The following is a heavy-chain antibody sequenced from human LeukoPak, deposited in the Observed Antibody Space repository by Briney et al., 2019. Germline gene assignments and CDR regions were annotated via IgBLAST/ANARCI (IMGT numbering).Heavy chain of an antibody. CDR2: VNSRNTI. CDR3: VSGAAMDV. V-gene: IGHV3-48*03. CDR1: GFTFSSSE. J-gene: IGHJ6*04. D-gene: IGHD3-10*01. Sequence: GGSVRLSCIVSGFTFSSSELNWGRQAPATGLEWLSFVNSRNTIYYLDSVKGRFTISRDNAKNSLYLQMNSLRVEDTAVYYCVSGAAMDVWGKGTTVTVSS.